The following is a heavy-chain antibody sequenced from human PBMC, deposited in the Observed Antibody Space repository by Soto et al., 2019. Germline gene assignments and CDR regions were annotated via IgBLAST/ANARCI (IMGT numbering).Heavy chain of an antibody. D-gene: IGHD6-13*01. J-gene: IGHJ6*02. CDR2: IISICGRA. CDR1: VATFGSYA. Sequence: SVKVSCKASVATFGSYAISWVRQAPGQGLEGMGGIISICGRANYAQKFQGRVTITADESTSTAYLELSSLRSEDTAVHYCASPKQQLGRGPGDYYYSGMDAWGQGPTV. V-gene: IGHV1-69*13. CDR3: ASPKQQLGRGPGDYYYSGMDA.